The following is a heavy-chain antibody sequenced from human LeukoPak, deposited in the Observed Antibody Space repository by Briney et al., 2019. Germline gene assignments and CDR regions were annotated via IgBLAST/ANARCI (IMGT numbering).Heavy chain of an antibody. CDR1: GYTFTGYY. J-gene: IGHJ4*02. Sequence: ASVKVSCKASGYTFTGYYMHWVRQAPGQGLEWIGWINPNSGGTNYAQKFQGRVTMTRDTSISTAYMELSRLRSDDTAVYYCARDHSYGYGFFDYWGQGTLVTVSS. CDR2: INPNSGGT. D-gene: IGHD5-18*01. CDR3: ARDHSYGYGFFDY. V-gene: IGHV1-2*02.